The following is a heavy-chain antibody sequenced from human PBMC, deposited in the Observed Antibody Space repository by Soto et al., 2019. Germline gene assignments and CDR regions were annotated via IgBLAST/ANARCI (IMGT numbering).Heavy chain of an antibody. CDR2: ISGSGGST. D-gene: IGHD4-17*01. CDR1: GFTFSSYA. J-gene: IGHJ6*02. Sequence: EVQLLESGGGLVQPGGSLRLSCAASGFTFSSYAMSWVRQAPGKGLEWVSAISGSGGSTYYADSVKGRFTISRDNPKNPLYRQMNSLRAEDTAVYYCAKVRPYGGIYYYYCMDVWGQGTTVTVSS. CDR3: AKVRPYGGIYYYYCMDV. V-gene: IGHV3-23*01.